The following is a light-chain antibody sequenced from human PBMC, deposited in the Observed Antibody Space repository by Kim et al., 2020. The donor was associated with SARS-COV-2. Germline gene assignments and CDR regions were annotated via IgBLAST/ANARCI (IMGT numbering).Light chain of an antibody. V-gene: IGLV1-40*01. CDR3: QSYDSGPGGSV. J-gene: IGLJ1*01. Sequence: QSVLTQPPSVSGAPGQRVTISCTGSSSNIGAGYEVHWYQQLPGTAPKLVIYANTNRPSGIPDRFSGSKSGTSASLAITGLLAADEADYYCQSYDSGPGGSVFGTGTKVTVL. CDR2: ANT. CDR1: SSNIGAGYE.